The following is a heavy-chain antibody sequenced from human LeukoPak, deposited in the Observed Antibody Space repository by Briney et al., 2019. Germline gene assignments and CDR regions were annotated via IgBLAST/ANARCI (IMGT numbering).Heavy chain of an antibody. J-gene: IGHJ4*02. Sequence: GGSLRLSCAASGFTVSSKYMNWVRQAPGQGLEWVSFISSSGSSIYYADTVKGRFTISRDNAKNSLYLQMNSLRAEDTAVYYCARALPTSWYYFDYWGRGTLVTVSS. D-gene: IGHD2-2*01. CDR3: ARALPTSWYYFDY. CDR1: GFTVSSKY. CDR2: ISSSGSSI. V-gene: IGHV3-48*03.